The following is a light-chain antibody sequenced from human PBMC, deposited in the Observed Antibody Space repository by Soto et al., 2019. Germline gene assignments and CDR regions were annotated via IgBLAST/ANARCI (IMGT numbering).Light chain of an antibody. CDR3: QHYGVSRT. CDR2: DAS. V-gene: IGKV3-20*01. CDR1: QSVSSRY. Sequence: EIVLTQSPGTLSLSPGERATLSCRASQSVSSRYLAWYQQKPGQAPRLLIYDASSRATGIPDRFSASGSGTDFTLTISRLEPEDFAVYFCQHYGVSRTLGQGTKVDIK. J-gene: IGKJ1*01.